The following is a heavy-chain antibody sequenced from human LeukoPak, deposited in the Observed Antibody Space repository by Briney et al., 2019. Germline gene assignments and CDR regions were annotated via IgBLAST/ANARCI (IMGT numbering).Heavy chain of an antibody. J-gene: IGHJ5*02. CDR1: GFTFSSYA. V-gene: IGHV3-23*01. D-gene: IGHD6-13*01. CDR2: ISGSGGTT. Sequence: GGSLRLSCAASGFTFSSYAMNWVRQAPGKGLEWVSGISGSGGTTYYADSVKGRFTISRDNSKNTLYLQMNSLRAEDTAVYYCAKDSSSWYVYNWFDPWGQGTLVTVSS. CDR3: AKDSSSWYVYNWFDP.